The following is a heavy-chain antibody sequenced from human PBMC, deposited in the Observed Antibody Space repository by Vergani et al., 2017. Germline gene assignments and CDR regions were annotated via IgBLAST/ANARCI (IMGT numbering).Heavy chain of an antibody. D-gene: IGHD2-15*01. CDR1: GGSFSTGCQS. Sequence: QVQLQESGPGLVKPSQTLSLTCTVSGGSFSTGCQSWTWLRQSAGKGLEWIGRNYTSGATNYNPSLKSRVSMSLDTSKNQFSLHLTSVTAADSATYYCASDRRFRGSYFHLGLWGQGALVNVSS. CDR2: NYTSGAT. J-gene: IGHJ4*02. CDR3: ASDRRFRGSYFHLGL. V-gene: IGHV4-61*02.